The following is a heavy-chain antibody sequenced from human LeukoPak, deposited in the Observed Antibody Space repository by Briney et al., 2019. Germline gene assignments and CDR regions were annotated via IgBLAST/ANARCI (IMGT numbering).Heavy chain of an antibody. CDR3: ARDLGDGYNSYAFDI. Sequence: ASVKVSCKTSGYIFTDYYIHWVRQAPGQGLEWMGWINPDSGGTNSAQKFQGRVTMTRDTSISTAYMELSSLRSDDTAVYFCARDLGDGYNSYAFDIWGQGTMVTVSS. CDR2: INPDSGGT. CDR1: GYIFTDYY. J-gene: IGHJ3*02. D-gene: IGHD5-24*01. V-gene: IGHV1-2*02.